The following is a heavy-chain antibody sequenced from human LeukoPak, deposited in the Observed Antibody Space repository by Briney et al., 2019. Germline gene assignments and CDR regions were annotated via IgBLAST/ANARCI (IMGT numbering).Heavy chain of an antibody. J-gene: IGHJ3*02. CDR3: ARTNGGNSTGRDAFDI. CDR1: GGSFSGYY. CDR2: INHSGST. D-gene: IGHD4-23*01. V-gene: IGHV4-34*01. Sequence: SETLSLTCAVYGGSFSGYYWRWIRQPPGKGLEWIGEINHSGSTNYNPSLKSRVTISVDTSKNQFSLKLSSVTAADTAVYYCARTNGGNSTGRDAFDIWGQGTMVTVSS.